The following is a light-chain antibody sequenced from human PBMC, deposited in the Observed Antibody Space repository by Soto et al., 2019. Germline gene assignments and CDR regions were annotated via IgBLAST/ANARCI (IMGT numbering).Light chain of an antibody. CDR2: GVS. CDR3: RQYGTSLGFP. J-gene: IGKJ4*01. V-gene: IGKV3-20*01. CDR1: QSVSSNL. Sequence: EIVLTQSPGTLSLSPGERATLSCRASQSVSSNLLSWYQEKPGQAPRLLIYGVSKRATGIPDRFSGSGSGSDFTLTISRLEAEDFAVYYCRQYGTSLGFPVGGGTKVDMK.